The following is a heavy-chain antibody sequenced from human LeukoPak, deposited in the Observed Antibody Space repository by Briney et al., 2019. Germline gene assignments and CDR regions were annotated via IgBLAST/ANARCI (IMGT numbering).Heavy chain of an antibody. Sequence: GGSLRLSCAASGFTFSSYAMRWVRQAPGKGLEWVSAISDSGNTYYADSVKGRFTISRDNSKNTLYLQTSSLRAEDTAVYYCAKRGDQAHFDYWGEGRLVTDCS. CDR1: GFTFSSYA. D-gene: IGHD4-17*01. CDR2: ISDSGNT. V-gene: IGHV3-23*01. J-gene: IGHJ4*02. CDR3: AKRGDQAHFDY.